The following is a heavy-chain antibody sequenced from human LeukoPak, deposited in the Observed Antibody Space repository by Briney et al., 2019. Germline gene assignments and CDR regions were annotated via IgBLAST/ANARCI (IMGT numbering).Heavy chain of an antibody. V-gene: IGHV3-48*01. CDR3: ARDGVVVAGTRRAFDI. D-gene: IGHD6-19*01. J-gene: IGHJ3*02. Sequence: GGSLRLSCAGSRFTFSSYSMNWVRQAPGKGLEWVSYINSGSSTIYYADSVKGRFTISRDNAKNSLYLQVNSLRGEDTAVYYCARDGVVVAGTRRAFDIWGQGTMVTVSS. CDR1: RFTFSSYS. CDR2: INSGSSTI.